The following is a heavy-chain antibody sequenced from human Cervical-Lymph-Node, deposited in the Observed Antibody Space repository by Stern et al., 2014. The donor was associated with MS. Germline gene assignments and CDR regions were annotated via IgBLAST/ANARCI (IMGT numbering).Heavy chain of an antibody. CDR2: ISKDVNNK. CDR1: GFTSSNYA. CDR3: AKDKYVGPSVGDPTFDY. D-gene: IGHD3-3*01. V-gene: IGHV3-30*18. Sequence: QVQLMQSGGGVVQPGRSLRLSCAASGFTSSNYAMPWVRQAPGKGLEWVAVISKDVNNKYYAESVKGRFTISRDSSRNTLYLQMNSLRTEDTAVYYCAKDKYVGPSVGDPTFDYWGQGTLVTVSS. J-gene: IGHJ4*02.